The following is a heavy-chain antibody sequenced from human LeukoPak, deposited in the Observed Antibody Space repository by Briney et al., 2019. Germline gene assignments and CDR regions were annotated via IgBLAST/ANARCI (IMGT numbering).Heavy chain of an antibody. J-gene: IGHJ4*02. Sequence: GRSLRLSCAASGFTFSSYGMHWVRQAPGKGLEWVAVISYGGSNKYYADSVKGRCTISRDNSKNTLYLQMNSLRAEDTAVYYCAKLIIAVAGTDYWGQGTLVTVSS. V-gene: IGHV3-30*18. CDR3: AKLIIAVAGTDY. CDR2: ISYGGSNK. CDR1: GFTFSSYG. D-gene: IGHD6-19*01.